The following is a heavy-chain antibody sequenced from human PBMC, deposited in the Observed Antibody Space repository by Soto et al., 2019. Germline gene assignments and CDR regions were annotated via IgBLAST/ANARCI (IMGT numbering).Heavy chain of an antibody. D-gene: IGHD3-3*01. CDR3: ARDADFWSGPDC. V-gene: IGHV1-46*01. CDR2: INPGGGTT. Sequence: ASVKVSCKASGYTFPNYYVHCVRQAPGQGLEWMGMINPGGGTTAYAQKFQGRLTLTRDTSTNTVYMDLNSLRSDDTAVYYCARDADFWSGPDCWGQGTLVTVSS. J-gene: IGHJ4*02. CDR1: GYTFPNYY.